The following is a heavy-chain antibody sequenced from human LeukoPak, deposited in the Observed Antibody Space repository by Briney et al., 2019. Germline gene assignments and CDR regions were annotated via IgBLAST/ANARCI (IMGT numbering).Heavy chain of an antibody. CDR2: ISSSSSTI. CDR1: GFTFSSYS. Sequence: GGSLRLSCAASGFTFSSYSMNWVRQAPGKGLEWVSYISSSSSTIYYADSVKGRFTISRDNAKNSLYLQMNSLRAEDTAVYYCAREGVKYSSSWYAPDYWGQGTLVTVSS. J-gene: IGHJ4*02. V-gene: IGHV3-48*04. D-gene: IGHD6-13*01. CDR3: AREGVKYSSSWYAPDY.